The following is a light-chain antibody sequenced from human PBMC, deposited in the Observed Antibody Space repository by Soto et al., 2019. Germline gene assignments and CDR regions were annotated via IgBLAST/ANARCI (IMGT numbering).Light chain of an antibody. V-gene: IGKV3-15*01. Sequence: EIVMTQSPATLSVSPGERATLSCRASQSVSNNLAWYQQRPGRAPRLLIYGASIRASGIPARFSGSGSETEFPLTINSLQSEDFAVYHCQHYESLPLTFGGGTKVEIK. CDR3: QHYESLPLT. CDR2: GAS. J-gene: IGKJ4*01. CDR1: QSVSNN.